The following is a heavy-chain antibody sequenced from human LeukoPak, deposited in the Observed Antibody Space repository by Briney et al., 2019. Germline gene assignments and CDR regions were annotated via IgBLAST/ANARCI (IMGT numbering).Heavy chain of an antibody. CDR2: IIPIFGTA. CDR1: GGTFSSYA. Sequence: ASVKVSCTASGGTFSSYAISWVRQAPGQGLEWMGRIIPIFGTANYAQKFQGRVTITADKSTSTAYMELSSLRSEDTAVYYCARDRPGYYDSSGYFDYWGQGTLVTVSS. CDR3: ARDRPGYYDSSGYFDY. V-gene: IGHV1-69*06. D-gene: IGHD3-22*01. J-gene: IGHJ4*02.